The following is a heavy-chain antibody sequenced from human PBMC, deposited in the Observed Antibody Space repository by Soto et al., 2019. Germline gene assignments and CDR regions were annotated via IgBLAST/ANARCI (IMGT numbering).Heavy chain of an antibody. CDR2: INHSGST. J-gene: IGHJ5*02. CDR3: ARDRRLITMVRGVSLWFDP. CDR1: GGSFGGYC. Sequence: PSETLCLTCAVYGGSFGGYCWRWIRQPPGKGLEWIGEINHSGSTNYNPSLKSRVTISVDTSKNQFSLKLSSVTAADTAVYYCARDRRLITMVRGVSLWFDPWGQGTLVTVSS. D-gene: IGHD3-10*01. V-gene: IGHV4-34*01.